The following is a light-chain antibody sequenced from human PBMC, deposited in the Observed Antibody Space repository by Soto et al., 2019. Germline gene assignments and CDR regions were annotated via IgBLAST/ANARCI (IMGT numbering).Light chain of an antibody. Sequence: QSVLTQPPSASGTPGQTIAISCSGGSSNIGSHTVNWFQQLPGTAPRLLIYSNTQRPSGVPDRFSGSKSGTSASLAISGLQSQYEGDYYCAPWDHSLNGVVFGGGTKVTVL. CDR1: SSNIGSHT. J-gene: IGLJ2*01. V-gene: IGLV1-44*01. CDR2: SNT. CDR3: APWDHSLNGVV.